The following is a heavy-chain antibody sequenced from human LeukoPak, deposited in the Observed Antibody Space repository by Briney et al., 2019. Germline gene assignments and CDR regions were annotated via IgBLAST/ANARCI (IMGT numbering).Heavy chain of an antibody. J-gene: IGHJ6*03. V-gene: IGHV3-9*01. CDR3: VKGHCSSSSCFPNYYYYMDV. D-gene: IGHD2-15*01. CDR2: ISWNSGSI. CDR1: GFTFDEHA. Sequence: SGGSLRLSCAGSGFTFDEHAMHWVRQAPGKGLEWVSGISWNSGSIAYADSVKGRFTISRDNAKNLLFLQMNSLRAADTALYYCVKGHCSSSSCFPNYYYYMDVWGTGTTVTVSS.